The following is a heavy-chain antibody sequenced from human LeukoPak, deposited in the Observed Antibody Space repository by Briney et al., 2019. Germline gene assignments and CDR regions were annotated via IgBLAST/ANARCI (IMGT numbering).Heavy chain of an antibody. CDR3: ARGFDAFDI. CDR2: IFYSGST. CDR1: GDSISSRSYY. J-gene: IGHJ3*02. V-gene: IGHV4-39*07. Sequence: PSETLSLTCTVSGDSISSRSYYCGWIRQPPGKGLEWLGTIFYSGSTYYNPSLQSRVTISVDTSKNQFSLKLSSVTAADTAVYYCARGFDAFDIWGQGTMVTVSS.